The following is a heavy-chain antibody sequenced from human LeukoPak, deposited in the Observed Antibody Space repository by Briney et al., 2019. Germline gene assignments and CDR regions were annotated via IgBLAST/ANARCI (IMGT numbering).Heavy chain of an antibody. CDR1: ENSFSDYS. V-gene: IGHV3-53*01. CDR2: IYSGGST. Sequence: GGSLRLSCVGSENSFSDYSMNWVRQAPGKGLEWVSVIYSGGSTYYADSVKGRFTISRDNSKNTLYLQMNSLRAEDTAVYYCARFGPYTYFDYWGQGTLVTVSS. D-gene: IGHD1-14*01. J-gene: IGHJ4*02. CDR3: ARFGPYTYFDY.